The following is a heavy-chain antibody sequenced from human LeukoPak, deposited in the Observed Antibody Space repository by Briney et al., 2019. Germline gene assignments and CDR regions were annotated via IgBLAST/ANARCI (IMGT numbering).Heavy chain of an antibody. CDR3: ASEGYGWYMDV. Sequence: GGSLRLSCAASGFTFSSYSMNWVRQAPGKGLEWVSSISSSSSYIYYADSVKGRFTISRDNAKNTLYLQMNSLRAEDTAVYYCASEGYGWYMDVWGKGTTVTVSS. J-gene: IGHJ6*03. D-gene: IGHD1-1*01. V-gene: IGHV3-21*01. CDR2: ISSSSSYI. CDR1: GFTFSSYS.